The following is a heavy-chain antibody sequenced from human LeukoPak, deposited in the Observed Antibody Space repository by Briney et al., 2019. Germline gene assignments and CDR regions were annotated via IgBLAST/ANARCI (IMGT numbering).Heavy chain of an antibody. CDR3: ASDGPHYDFWSPPVSRYYYYYMDV. CDR1: GFTFSSYA. CDR2: ISYDGSNK. J-gene: IGHJ6*03. Sequence: GGSLRLSCAASGFTFSSYAMHWVRQAPGKGLEWVAVISYDGSNKYYADSVKGRFTISRDNSKNTLYLQMNSLRAEDTAVYYCASDGPHYDFWSPPVSRYYYYYMDVWGKGTTVTVSS. V-gene: IGHV3-30-3*01. D-gene: IGHD3-3*01.